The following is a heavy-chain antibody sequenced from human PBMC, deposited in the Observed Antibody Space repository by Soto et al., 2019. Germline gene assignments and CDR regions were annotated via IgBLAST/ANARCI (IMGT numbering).Heavy chain of an antibody. J-gene: IGHJ6*02. CDR2: ISYDGSNK. Sequence: GGSLRLSCAASGFTFSSYAMHWVRQAPGKGLEWVAVISYDGSNKYYADSVKGRFTISRDNSKNTLYLQMNSLRAEDTAVYYCARWHCSSTSCYFYSYGMDVWGQGTTVTVSS. V-gene: IGHV3-30-3*01. CDR1: GFTFSSYA. D-gene: IGHD2-2*01. CDR3: ARWHCSSTSCYFYSYGMDV.